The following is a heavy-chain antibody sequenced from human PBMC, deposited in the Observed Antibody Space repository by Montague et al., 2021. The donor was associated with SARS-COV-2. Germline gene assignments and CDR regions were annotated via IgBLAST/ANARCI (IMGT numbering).Heavy chain of an antibody. CDR3: AGGSGIINFYNACMDV. CDR2: IYTSGTT. D-gene: IGHD3-10*01. CDR1: GGSISSCY. V-gene: IGHV4-4*07. Sequence: SETLSLTCTVSGGSISSCYWSWIRRPAGKGLEWIGRIYTSGTTNYNPSLKSRVTMSVDTSKNQFSLKLSSVTAADTAVYYCAGGSGIINFYNACMDVWGQGTTVTVSS. J-gene: IGHJ6*02.